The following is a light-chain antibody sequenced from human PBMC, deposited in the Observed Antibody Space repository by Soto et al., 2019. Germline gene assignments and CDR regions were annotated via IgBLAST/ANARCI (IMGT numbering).Light chain of an antibody. CDR3: QQYNTYWT. CDR1: QSISTW. Sequence: DIQMTQSPSTLPASVGDRVTITCRASQSISTWLAWYQQKPGKAPNLLIYKASYLASGVPSRFIGGGSGTEFTLTISSLQPDDFATCYCQQYNTYWTLGQGTKVDIK. V-gene: IGKV1-5*03. CDR2: KAS. J-gene: IGKJ1*01.